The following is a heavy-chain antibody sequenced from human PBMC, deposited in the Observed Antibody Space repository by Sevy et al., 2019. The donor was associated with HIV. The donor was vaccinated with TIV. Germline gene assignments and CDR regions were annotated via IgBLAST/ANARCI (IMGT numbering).Heavy chain of an antibody. CDR3: ARDLLAYCSSPSCFPYSSCPCPSYYYYGMDV. J-gene: IGHJ6*02. D-gene: IGHD2-2*01. CDR2: ISSSSSTI. CDR1: GFTFSSYS. V-gene: IGHV3-48*01. Sequence: GGSLRLSCAASGFTFSSYSMNWVRQAPGKGLEWVSYISSSSSTIYYADSVKGRFTISRDNAKNSLYLQMKSLRAEDTASYYCARDLLAYCSSPSCFPYSSCPCPSYYYYGMDVWGQGTTVTVSS.